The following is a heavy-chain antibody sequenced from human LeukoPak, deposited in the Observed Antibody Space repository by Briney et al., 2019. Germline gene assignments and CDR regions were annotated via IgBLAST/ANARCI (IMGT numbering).Heavy chain of an antibody. J-gene: IGHJ3*02. V-gene: IGHV1-18*01. CDR2: ISAYNGNT. Sequence: GASVKVSCKASGYTFTSYAMHWVRQAPGQGLEWMGWISAYNGNTNYAQKLQGRVTVTTDTSTSTAYMELRSLRSDDTAVYYCAKIVVVPAATQYVAAFDIWGQGTMVTVSS. CDR3: AKIVVVPAATQYVAAFDI. D-gene: IGHD2-2*01. CDR1: GYTFTSYA.